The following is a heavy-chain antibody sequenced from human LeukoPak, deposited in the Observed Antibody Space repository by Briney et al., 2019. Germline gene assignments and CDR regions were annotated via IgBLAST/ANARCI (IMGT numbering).Heavy chain of an antibody. V-gene: IGHV1-46*01. D-gene: IGHD7-27*01. Sequence: GASVRVSCKASGYTFTSYYMHWVRQAPGQGLEWMGLINPTGGSTGYAQKFQGRVTITRNTSISTAYMELSSLRAEDTAVYYCARDLNWETYWGQGTLVSVSS. CDR2: INPTGGST. CDR3: ARDLNWETY. J-gene: IGHJ4*02. CDR1: GYTFTSYY.